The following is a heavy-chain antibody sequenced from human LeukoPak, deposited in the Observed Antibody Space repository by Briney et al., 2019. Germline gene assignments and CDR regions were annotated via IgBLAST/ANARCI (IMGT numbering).Heavy chain of an antibody. J-gene: IGHJ6*02. CDR2: IYPGDSDT. Sequence: GESLKISCKGSGYTFTTHWIGWVRQMPGKGLERMGIIYPGDSDTRYSPSFQGQVTISADKSISTAYLQWSSLKASDTAMYYCARHVSYYGSGSSGMDVWGQGTTVTVSS. V-gene: IGHV5-51*01. CDR3: ARHVSYYGSGSSGMDV. CDR1: GYTFTTHW. D-gene: IGHD3-10*01.